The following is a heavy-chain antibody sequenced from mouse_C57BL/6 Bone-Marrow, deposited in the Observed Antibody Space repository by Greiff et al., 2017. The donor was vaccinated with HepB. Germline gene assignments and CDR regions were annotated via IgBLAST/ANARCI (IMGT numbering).Heavy chain of an antibody. CDR3: ARSGDGRYFDV. CDR1: GYNFTSYG. D-gene: IGHD3-1*01. V-gene: IGHV1-81*01. Sequence: VQLQESGAELARPGASVKLSCKASGYNFTSYGISWVKQRTGQGLEWIGEIYPSSGNTYYNEKFKGKATLTADKSSSTAYMELRSLTSEDSAVYFCARSGDGRYFDVWGTGTTVTVSS. J-gene: IGHJ1*03. CDR2: IYPSSGNT.